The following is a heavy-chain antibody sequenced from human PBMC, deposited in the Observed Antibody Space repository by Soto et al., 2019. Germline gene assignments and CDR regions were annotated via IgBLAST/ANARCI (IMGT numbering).Heavy chain of an antibody. CDR2: IYSGDSDT. Sequence: PGESLKISCKGSGYSFTSYWIGWVRQMPGKGLEWMGIIYSGDSDTRYSPSFQGQVTISADKSISTAYLPWSSLKASDTAIYYSGSTNYNPSLKSRVTISVDTSKSQFSLKLSSVTAADTAVYYCARDWGSDILTGYYPLTGHYYYGMDVWGQGTTVTAP. CDR3: GSTNYNPSLKSRVTISVDTSKSQFSLKLSSVTAADTAVYYCARDWGSDILTGYYPLTGHYYYGMDV. D-gene: IGHD3-10*01. V-gene: IGHV5-51*01. J-gene: IGHJ6*02. CDR1: GYSFTSYW.